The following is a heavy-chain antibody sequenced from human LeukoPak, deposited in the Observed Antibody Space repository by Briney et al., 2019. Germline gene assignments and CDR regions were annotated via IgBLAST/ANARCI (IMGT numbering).Heavy chain of an antibody. CDR3: AREGGFYRPLDY. J-gene: IGHJ4*02. Sequence: SETLSLTCAVSGGSISSTNWWTWGRQPPGGGLEWIGEVHLNGRTHYSPSLEIRVTMSVDMSENHISLQLTSVTAADTAVYYCAREGGFYRPLDYSGPGTLVIVSS. V-gene: IGHV4-4*02. CDR2: VHLNGRT. D-gene: IGHD2/OR15-2a*01. CDR1: GGSISSTNW.